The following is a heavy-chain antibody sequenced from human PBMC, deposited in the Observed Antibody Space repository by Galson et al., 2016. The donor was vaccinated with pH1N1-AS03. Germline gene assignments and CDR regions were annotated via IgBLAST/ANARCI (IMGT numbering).Heavy chain of an antibody. J-gene: IGHJ3*02. D-gene: IGHD4-11*01. CDR1: GGSISNRDHY. CDR2: IYYSGNS. CDR3: AKTVFTDAFDI. V-gene: IGHV4-39*01. Sequence: ETLSLTCTVSGGSISNRDHYWVWIRQTPGKGLEWIGHIYYSGNSYYNPSLKSRVNFSVDTSKNQFSLKLASVTAADTAVYYCAKTVFTDAFDIWSPGTRVSVSS.